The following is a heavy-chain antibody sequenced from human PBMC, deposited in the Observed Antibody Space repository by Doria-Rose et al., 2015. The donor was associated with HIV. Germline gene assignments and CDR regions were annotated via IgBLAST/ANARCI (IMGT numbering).Heavy chain of an antibody. CDR2: IFQYDAR. J-gene: IGHJ4*02. Sequence: QDTLKESGPVLVKPTETLTLTCTVSGVSLSSPGMGVSWIRQPPGKALEWLANIFQYDARSYRSSLKSRLTNSMGTSKSQVVSTMTDMDPEDTATYYCARIKSSRWYHKYYFDFWGQGTLVIVSA. CDR1: GVSLSSPGMG. V-gene: IGHV2-26*01. CDR3: ARIKSSRWYHKYYFDF. D-gene: IGHD6-13*01.